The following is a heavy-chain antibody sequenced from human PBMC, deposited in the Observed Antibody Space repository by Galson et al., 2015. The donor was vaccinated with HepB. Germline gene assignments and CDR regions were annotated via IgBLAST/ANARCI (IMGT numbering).Heavy chain of an antibody. V-gene: IGHV1-18*01. D-gene: IGHD6-13*01. Sequence: SVKVSCKASGYTFTTYGITWVRQAPGQGLEWIGWISTYNSNTHYAQNLQDRFTITTDTSTTTAYMELRSQTSDDTAVYYCARDLGSSSWSPIEYFKHWGQGTLVTVSS. J-gene: IGHJ1*01. CDR2: ISTYNSNT. CDR3: ARDLGSSSWSPIEYFKH. CDR1: GYTFTTYG.